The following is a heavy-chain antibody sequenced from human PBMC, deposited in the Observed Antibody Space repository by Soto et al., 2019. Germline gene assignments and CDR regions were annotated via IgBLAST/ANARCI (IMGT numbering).Heavy chain of an antibody. V-gene: IGHV3-30-3*01. CDR3: AREVGHIVVVTAILNYYYGMDV. CDR2: ISYDGSNK. CDR1: GFTFSSYA. Sequence: HPGGSLRLSCAASGFTFSSYAMHWVRQAPGKGLEWVAVISYDGSNKYYADSVKGRFTISRDNSKNTLYLQMNSLRAEDTAVYYCAREVGHIVVVTAILNYYYGMDVRGQGTTVTVSS. D-gene: IGHD2-21*02. J-gene: IGHJ6*02.